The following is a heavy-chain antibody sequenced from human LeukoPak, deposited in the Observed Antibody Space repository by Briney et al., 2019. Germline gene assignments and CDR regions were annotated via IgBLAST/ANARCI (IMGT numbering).Heavy chain of an antibody. D-gene: IGHD3-16*01. Sequence: SETLSLTCTVSGGSISTYHWTWIRQPPGKGLEWIGFIYSSGSTNYNPSLKSRLTMSTDTSKNQVYLKVTSVTAVDTAVYYCARGGNRLDYWGQGTLVTVSS. V-gene: IGHV4-59*01. CDR1: GGSISTYH. CDR3: ARGGNRLDY. CDR2: IYSSGST. J-gene: IGHJ4*02.